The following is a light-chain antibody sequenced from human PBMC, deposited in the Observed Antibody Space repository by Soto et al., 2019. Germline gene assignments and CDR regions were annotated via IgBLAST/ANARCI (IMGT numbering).Light chain of an antibody. CDR2: KAS. CDR3: EDDNCYSYFG. CDR1: QSINSW. Sequence: DIQMTQSPSPLSASVGDRVTITCRASQSINSWLAWYQQKPGKAPKLLIYKASTLESGVPSRFSGRGSGTEFSLSISCLQPDDFATYDCEDDNCYSYFGFVPGTKVYIK. J-gene: IGKJ3*01. V-gene: IGKV1-5*03.